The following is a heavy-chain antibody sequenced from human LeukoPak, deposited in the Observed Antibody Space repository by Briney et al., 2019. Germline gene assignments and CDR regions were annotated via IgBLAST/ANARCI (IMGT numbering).Heavy chain of an antibody. D-gene: IGHD3-16*01. CDR3: AREALDYAVAHAFDI. J-gene: IGHJ3*02. V-gene: IGHV4-59*01. CDR1: GGSISSYY. CDR2: IYYSGST. Sequence: SETLSLTCTVSGGSISSYYWSWIRQPPGKGLEWIGYIYYSGSTNYNPSLKSRVTISVDTSKNQFSLKLSSVTAADTAVYYCAREALDYAVAHAFDIWGQGTMVTVSS.